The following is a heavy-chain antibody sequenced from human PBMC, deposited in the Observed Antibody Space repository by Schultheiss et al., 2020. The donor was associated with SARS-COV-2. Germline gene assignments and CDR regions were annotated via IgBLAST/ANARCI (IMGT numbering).Heavy chain of an antibody. V-gene: IGHV3-23*01. D-gene: IGHD4-23*01. CDR3: TTEDAVVTLNY. J-gene: IGHJ4*02. CDR1: GFTFSSYA. CDR2: ISGSGGST. Sequence: GGSLRLSCAASGFTFSSYAMSWVRQAPGKGLEWVSAISGSGGSTYYADSVKGRFTISRDNSKNTLYLQMNSLKTEDTAVYYCTTEDAVVTLNYWGQGTLVTVSS.